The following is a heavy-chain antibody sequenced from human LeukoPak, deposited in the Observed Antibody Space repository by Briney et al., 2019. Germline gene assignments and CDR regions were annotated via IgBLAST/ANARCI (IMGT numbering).Heavy chain of an antibody. CDR3: ARDLTQPGYTSAPGSFEF. V-gene: IGHV3-48*03. CDR2: ISGSGGTI. D-gene: IGHD5-24*01. J-gene: IGHJ4*02. Sequence: GGSLRLSCAASGFTFSSYEMNWVRQAPGKGLEWVSYISGSGGTIYYADSVKGRFTISRDNAKNSLYLQMNSLRAEVTAFYYCARDLTQPGYTSAPGSFEFWGQGTLVTVSS. CDR1: GFTFSSYE.